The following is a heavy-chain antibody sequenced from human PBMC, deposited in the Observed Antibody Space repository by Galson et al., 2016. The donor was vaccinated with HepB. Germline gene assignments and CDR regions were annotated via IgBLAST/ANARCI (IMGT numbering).Heavy chain of an antibody. CDR2: IYYSGNT. V-gene: IGHV4-39*01. D-gene: IGHD5-12*01. J-gene: IGHJ4*02. CDR3: ARVKGGLTGYFDY. Sequence: SETLSLTCTVSGGSISSSSYYWGWIRQPPGKGLEWIGSIYYSGNTYCNPSLKSRVTISVDTSKNQFSLNLSSVTAADTAVYYCARVKGGLTGYFDYWGQGTLVTVSS. CDR1: GGSISSSSYY.